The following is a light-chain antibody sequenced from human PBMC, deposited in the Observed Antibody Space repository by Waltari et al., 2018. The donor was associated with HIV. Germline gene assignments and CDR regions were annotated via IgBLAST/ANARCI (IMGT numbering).Light chain of an antibody. CDR1: SSNVGTDDL. CDR2: EVT. V-gene: IGLV2-23*02. J-gene: IGLJ1*01. CDR3: CSCPRSGIRYV. Sequence: QSALTQPASVSGSPGQSITISCTATSSNVGTDDLVSWYQQHPGEAPKLILDEVTKRPSGVSNRFSGSKSGNTASLTISGLQAEDEADYYCCSCPRSGIRYVFGTGTKVTVL.